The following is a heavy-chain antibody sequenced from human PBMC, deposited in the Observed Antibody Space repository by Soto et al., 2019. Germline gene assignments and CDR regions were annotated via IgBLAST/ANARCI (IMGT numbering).Heavy chain of an antibody. V-gene: IGHV1-69*13. CDR3: ARVTAYCGGDCAGAYYYYYGMDV. CDR2: IIPIFGTA. J-gene: IGHJ6*02. CDR1: GGTFSSYA. D-gene: IGHD2-21*02. Sequence: SVKVSCKASGGTFSSYAISWVRQAPGQGLEWMGGIIPIFGTANYAQKFQGRVTITADESTSTAYMELSSLRSEDTAVYYCARVTAYCGGDCAGAYYYYYGMDVWG.